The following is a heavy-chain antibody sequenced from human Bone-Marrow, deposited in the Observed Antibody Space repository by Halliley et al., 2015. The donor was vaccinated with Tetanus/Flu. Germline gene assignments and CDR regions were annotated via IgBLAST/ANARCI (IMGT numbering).Heavy chain of an antibody. D-gene: IGHD5-18*01. V-gene: IGHV4-59*01. CDR2: VYDSGST. CDR1: GGSIKSFF. J-gene: IGHJ4*02. CDR3: ARGYGPLDH. Sequence: TLSLTCTVSGGSIKSFFWSWIRQSPPKGLEWLGYVYDSGSTNYNPSLKSRVTISADTSKNQLSLKLNSVTAADTAVYFCARGYGPLDHWGQGTLVTVSS.